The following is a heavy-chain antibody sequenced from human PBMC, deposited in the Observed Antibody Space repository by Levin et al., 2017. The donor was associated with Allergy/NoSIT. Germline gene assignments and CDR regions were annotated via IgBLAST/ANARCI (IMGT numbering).Heavy chain of an antibody. Sequence: GESLKISCTPSGYTFTDHYIHWVRQAPGQGLEWMGWINPKSGGTNYAQKFQGRVTMTRDTSVSATYMEVTRLRSDDTAVYYCARDLWESRGLDPWGPGTLVTVSS. D-gene: IGHD3-3*01. CDR2: INPKSGGT. CDR3: ARDLWESRGLDP. V-gene: IGHV1-2*02. J-gene: IGHJ5*02. CDR1: GYTFTDHY.